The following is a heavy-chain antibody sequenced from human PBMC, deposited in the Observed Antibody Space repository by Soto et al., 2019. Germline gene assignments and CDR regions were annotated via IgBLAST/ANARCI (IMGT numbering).Heavy chain of an antibody. CDR1: GFTFTSSA. D-gene: IGHD5-12*01. Sequence: SVKVSCKASGFTFTSSAVQWVRQARGQRLEWIGWIVVGSGNTNYAQKFQERVTITRDMSTSTAYMELSSLRSEDTAVYYCAARGGFSGYYFDYWGQGTLVTVSS. CDR2: IVVGSGNT. V-gene: IGHV1-58*01. J-gene: IGHJ4*02. CDR3: AARGGFSGYYFDY.